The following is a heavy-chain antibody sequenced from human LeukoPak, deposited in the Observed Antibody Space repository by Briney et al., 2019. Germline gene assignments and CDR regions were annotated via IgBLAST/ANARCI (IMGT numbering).Heavy chain of an antibody. J-gene: IGHJ6*03. D-gene: IGHD3-3*01. V-gene: IGHV4-39*01. CDR3: ARQPDYDFWSAHYYYYYMDV. Sequence: SETLSLTCTVSGGSISSYYWGWIRQPPGKGLEWIGSIYYSGSTYYNPSLKSRVTISVDTSKNQFSLKLSSVTAADTAVYYCARQPDYDFWSAHYYYYYMDVWGKGTTVTVSS. CDR2: IYYSGST. CDR1: GGSISSYY.